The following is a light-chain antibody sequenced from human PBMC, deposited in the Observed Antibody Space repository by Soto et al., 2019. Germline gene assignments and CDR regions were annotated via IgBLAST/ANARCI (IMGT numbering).Light chain of an antibody. Sequence: QSVLTEPPSACGSIGQSVTISCTGTSSDVAGYNYRSRYQHQPGKAPKLIIYEVYKRPSGVPDRFSGSKSGNTAALTVSGLQAEDEADYYCSTYVGTNTYVFGPCTKATVL. CDR3: STYVGTNTYV. CDR1: SSDVAGYNY. V-gene: IGLV2-8*01. J-gene: IGLJ1*01. CDR2: EVY.